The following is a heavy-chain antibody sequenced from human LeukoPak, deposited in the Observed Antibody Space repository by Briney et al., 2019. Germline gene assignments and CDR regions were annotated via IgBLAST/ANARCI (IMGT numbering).Heavy chain of an antibody. J-gene: IGHJ4*02. D-gene: IGHD3-22*01. Sequence: PGRSLRLSCAASGFTFSSYGMHWVRQAPGKGLEWVANIKQDGSEKYYVDSVKGRFTISRDNAKNSLYLQMNSLRAEDTAVYYCARSLRIVVVPYYFDYWGQGTLVTVSS. CDR1: GFTFSSYG. V-gene: IGHV3-7*05. CDR2: IKQDGSEK. CDR3: ARSLRIVVVPYYFDY.